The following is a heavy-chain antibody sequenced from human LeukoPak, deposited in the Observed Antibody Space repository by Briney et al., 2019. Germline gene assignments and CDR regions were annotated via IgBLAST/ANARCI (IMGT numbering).Heavy chain of an antibody. CDR1: GVAFDHFA. Sequence: SLSLSCTVSGVAFDHFAMHWVRQPPGKRLEWVSGISWNSGSIDYADFVKRRFTISRETANHSSSLHRNVLSPEATALYFSAKDIWSRYYTSASHAEHWGQGTLVTVSS. J-gene: IGHJ1*01. CDR3: AKDIWSRYYTSASHAEH. D-gene: IGHD3-3*01. CDR2: ISWNSGSI. V-gene: IGHV3-9*01.